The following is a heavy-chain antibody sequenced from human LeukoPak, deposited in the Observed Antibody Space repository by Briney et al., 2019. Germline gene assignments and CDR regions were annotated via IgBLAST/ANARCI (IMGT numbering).Heavy chain of an antibody. CDR3: ARDCLYYYDSSGYLAGEY. D-gene: IGHD3-22*01. CDR2: IYYSGST. Sequence: SETLSLTCTVSGGSISSSSYYWGWIRQPPGKGLEWIGSIYYSGSTYYNPSLKSRVTISVDTSKNQFSLKLSSVTAADTAVYYCARDCLYYYDSSGYLAGEYWGQGTLVTDSS. CDR1: GGSISSSSYY. J-gene: IGHJ4*02. V-gene: IGHV4-39*07.